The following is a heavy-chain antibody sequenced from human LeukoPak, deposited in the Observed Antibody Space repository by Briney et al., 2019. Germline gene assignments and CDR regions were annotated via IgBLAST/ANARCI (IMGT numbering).Heavy chain of an antibody. Sequence: SETLSLTCTVSGGSLTNYYWSWIRQPPGKGLEWIGHSYYSGITNYNPSLKSRVTISVDTSKNKCSLRLSSVTAADTAVYYCASQRKPSLYYYDSSGQGSLDYWGQGTLVTVSS. D-gene: IGHD3-22*01. CDR3: ASQRKPSLYYYDSSGQGSLDY. V-gene: IGHV4-59*01. CDR1: GGSLTNYY. CDR2: SYYSGIT. J-gene: IGHJ4*02.